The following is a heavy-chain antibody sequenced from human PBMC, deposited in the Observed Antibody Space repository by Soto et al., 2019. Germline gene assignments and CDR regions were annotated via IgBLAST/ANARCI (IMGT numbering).Heavy chain of an antibody. Sequence: QVQLVQSGAEVKKPGASVKVSCKASGYTFTSYGISWVRQAPGQGLEWMGWISAYNGNTNYAQKLQGRVTMTTDTPTSKAYMELRSLRSDDTAVYYCARDQVVRGVNYYYGMDVWGQGTTVTVSS. CDR2: ISAYNGNT. CDR1: GYTFTSYG. V-gene: IGHV1-18*01. J-gene: IGHJ6*02. CDR3: ARDQVVRGVNYYYGMDV. D-gene: IGHD3-10*01.